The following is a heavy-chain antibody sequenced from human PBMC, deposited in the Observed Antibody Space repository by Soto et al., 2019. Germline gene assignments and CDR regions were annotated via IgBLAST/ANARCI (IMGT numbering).Heavy chain of an antibody. CDR3: AKDLLLTTITTVGD. D-gene: IGHD4-17*01. CDR1: GFIFSTYG. V-gene: IGHV3-30*18. CDR2: ISYDGNNK. Sequence: PVGSLRLSCAASGFIFSTYGMHWVRQAPGKGLEWLSVISYDGNNKYYADSVKGRFTISRDNSKNTLWLQMDSLRTEDTAVYYCAKDLLLTTITTVGDWGQGTLVTV. J-gene: IGHJ4*02.